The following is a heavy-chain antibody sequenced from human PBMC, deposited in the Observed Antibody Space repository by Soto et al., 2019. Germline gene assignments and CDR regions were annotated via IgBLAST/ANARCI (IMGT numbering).Heavy chain of an antibody. CDR3: ARGGSGWTRGGWLGP. CDR1: GFTFSDYY. V-gene: IGHV3-11*01. D-gene: IGHD6-25*01. CDR2: ISDSGSTI. J-gene: IGHJ5*02. Sequence: QMQLVQSGGGLVKPGGSLTLSCTASGFTFSDYYMIWVRQTPGKGLEWLSYISDSGSTIYYADSVRARFTIFRENAANSVYLQLDGLTDGDTAFYYCARGGSGWTRGGWLGPWGRGSLVTVSS.